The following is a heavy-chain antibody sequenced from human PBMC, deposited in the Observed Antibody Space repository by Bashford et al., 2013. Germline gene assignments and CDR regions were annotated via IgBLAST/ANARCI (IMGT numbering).Heavy chain of an antibody. CDR2: IYHSGTT. J-gene: IGHJ4*02. CDR1: VGSISTNNW. D-gene: IGHD6-19*01. V-gene: IGHV4-4*02. CDR3: ARSGWSSGCLDY. Sequence: SETPVPHLRCLLVGSISTNNWWSWVRQPPGKGLEWIGEIYHSGTTNYNPSLKSRVIISVDKSKNQFSLKLSSVTAADTAMYYCARSGWSSGCLDYVGPGNPGHRLL.